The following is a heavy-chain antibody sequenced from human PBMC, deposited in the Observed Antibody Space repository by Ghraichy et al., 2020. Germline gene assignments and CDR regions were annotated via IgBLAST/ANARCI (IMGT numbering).Heavy chain of an antibody. J-gene: IGHJ3*01. D-gene: IGHD3-22*01. CDR1: GGSVSSGSFS. V-gene: IGHV4-30-2*01. Sequence: SETLSLTCAVSGGSVSSGSFSWSWIRPPPGKGLEWIGYIYHSGTTYYNPSLKSRVTISLDDSKNQFSLKLSSVTAADTAVYYCARAPYDDDGFYDDGFDVWGQGIMFTVSS. CDR2: IYHSGTT. CDR3: ARAPYDDDGFYDDGFDV.